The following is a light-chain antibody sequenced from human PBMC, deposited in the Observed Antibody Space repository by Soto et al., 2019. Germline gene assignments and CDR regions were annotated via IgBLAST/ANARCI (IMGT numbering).Light chain of an antibody. V-gene: IGKV1-9*01. Sequence: DIQLTRSPSFLSASVGDRVTITCRASQGISSFLAWYQQKPGKAPNLLISAASTLRTGVPSRFSGSGSGTEFTLTISSLQPEDFATYYCQHLNTYPLTFGGGTKVEI. J-gene: IGKJ4*01. CDR2: AAS. CDR1: QGISSF. CDR3: QHLNTYPLT.